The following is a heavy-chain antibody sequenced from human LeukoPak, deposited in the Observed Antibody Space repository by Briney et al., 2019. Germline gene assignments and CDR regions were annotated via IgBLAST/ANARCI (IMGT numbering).Heavy chain of an antibody. CDR1: GFTFSNYW. V-gene: IGHV3-7*01. D-gene: IGHD6-19*01. Sequence: GGSLRLSCAASGFTFSNYWMNWVRQAPGKGLEWVANINQDGSVKYYADSVKGRFTISRDNAKNSLYLQMNSLRAEDTAVYYCASGRAVAANWFAPWGQETLVTVPS. CDR2: INQDGSVK. CDR3: ASGRAVAANWFAP. J-gene: IGHJ5*02.